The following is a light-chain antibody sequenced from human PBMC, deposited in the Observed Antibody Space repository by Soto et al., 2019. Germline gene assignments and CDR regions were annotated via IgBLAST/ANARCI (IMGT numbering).Light chain of an antibody. CDR1: SSDVGGYNY. V-gene: IGLV2-8*01. CDR2: EGT. CDR3: SSYAGPCHV. J-gene: IGLJ1*01. Sequence: QSALTHPPSASGYPGQSVTISYTGTSSDVGGYNYVSWYHPHPGKVPKLMIYEGTKRPPGLPDRFSGFKSGNTASRTVSGLQIEDGAGYCCSSYAGPCHVFVTRSKVTVL.